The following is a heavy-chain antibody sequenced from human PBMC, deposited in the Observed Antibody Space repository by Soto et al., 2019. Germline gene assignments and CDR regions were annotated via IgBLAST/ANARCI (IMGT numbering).Heavy chain of an antibody. J-gene: IGHJ4*02. V-gene: IGHV4-59*01. CDR2: LYYSDNT. D-gene: IGHD3-16*01. Sequence: SETLSLTCTVSGGSISPFYWSWVRQPPGKGLEWIGYLYYSDNTNYNPSLKSRVTISVDASKNQVSLRLTSVTAAGTAVYYCARVGGVAARTFDYWGQGTVVTVSS. CDR3: ARVGGVAARTFDY. CDR1: GGSISPFY.